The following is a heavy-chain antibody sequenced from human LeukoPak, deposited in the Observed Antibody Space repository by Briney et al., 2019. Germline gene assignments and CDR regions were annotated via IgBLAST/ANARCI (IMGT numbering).Heavy chain of an antibody. CDR1: GFTFRSYG. J-gene: IGHJ3*02. V-gene: IGHV3-30*18. D-gene: IGHD5-12*01. CDR3: AKRYSGYDFGAFDI. CDR2: ISYDGSNK. Sequence: GGPLRLSCAAPGFTFRSYGMHWVPQAPGKGLEWVAVISYDGSNKCYADSVKGRFTIPRDNSKNTLYLQMNSLRAEDTAVYYCAKRYSGYDFGAFDIWGQGTMVTVSS.